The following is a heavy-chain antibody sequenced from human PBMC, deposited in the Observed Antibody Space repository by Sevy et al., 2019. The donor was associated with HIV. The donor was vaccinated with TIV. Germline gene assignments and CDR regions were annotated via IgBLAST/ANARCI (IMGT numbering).Heavy chain of an antibody. CDR3: ARVTVGDGSDY. J-gene: IGHJ4*02. V-gene: IGHV4-31*01. Sequence: SETLSLTCTVSGGSISSGGYYWSWIRQHPGKGLEWIGYIYYSGSTYYNPSLKSLVTISVDTSKNQFSLKLSSVTAADTAVYYCARVTVGDGSDYWGQGTLVTVSS. D-gene: IGHD3-16*01. CDR1: GGSISSGGYY. CDR2: IYYSGST.